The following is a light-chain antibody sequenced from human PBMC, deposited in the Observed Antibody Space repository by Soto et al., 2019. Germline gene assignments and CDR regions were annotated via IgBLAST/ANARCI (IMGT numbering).Light chain of an antibody. Sequence: QSALTQPASVSGSPGQSITISCTGTSSDIGAYNYVSWYQQHPGKAPKLMLYDVNIRPSGVSNRFSGSKSGTTASLTISGVHDADESDYYCTSWPTSSPIVFGGGTKLTVL. CDR1: SSDIGAYNY. CDR3: TSWPTSSPIV. J-gene: IGLJ3*02. CDR2: DVN. V-gene: IGLV2-14*03.